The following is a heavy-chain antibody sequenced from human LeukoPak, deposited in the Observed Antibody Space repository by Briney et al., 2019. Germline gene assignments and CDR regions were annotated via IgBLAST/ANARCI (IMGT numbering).Heavy chain of an antibody. CDR2: MNPNSGNT. D-gene: IGHD6-19*01. Sequence: ASVTVSCKASGYTFTSYDINWVRQATGQGLEWMGWMNPNSGNTGYAQKFQGRVTVTRNTSISTAYTELSSLRSEDTAVYYCARALSSGWSPYYYYYGMDVWGQGTTVTVSS. V-gene: IGHV1-8*01. CDR1: GYTFTSYD. CDR3: ARALSSGWSPYYYYYGMDV. J-gene: IGHJ6*02.